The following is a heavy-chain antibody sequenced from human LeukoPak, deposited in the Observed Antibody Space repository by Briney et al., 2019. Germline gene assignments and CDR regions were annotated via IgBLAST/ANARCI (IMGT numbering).Heavy chain of an antibody. CDR2: INHSGST. J-gene: IGHJ4*02. D-gene: IGHD3-22*01. V-gene: IGHV4-34*01. Sequence: SETLSLTCAVYGGSFSGYYWSWIRQPPGKGLEWIGEINHSGSTNYNPSLKSRVTISVDTSKNQFSLKLSSVTAADTAVYYCARRRGYYYSFPNWGQGTLVTVSS. CDR3: ARRRGYYYSFPN. CDR1: GGSFSGYY.